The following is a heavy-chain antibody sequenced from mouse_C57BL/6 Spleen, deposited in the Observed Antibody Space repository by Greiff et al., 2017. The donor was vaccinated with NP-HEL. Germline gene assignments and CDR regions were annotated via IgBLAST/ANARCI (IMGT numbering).Heavy chain of an antibody. D-gene: IGHD3-2*02. CDR1: GYSFTDYN. CDR3: ARPRDSSGPYYAMDY. V-gene: IGHV1-39*01. Sequence: EVQLQQSGPELVKPGASVKISCKASGYSFTDYNMNWVKQSNGKSLEWIGVINPNYGTTSYNQQFKGKATLTVDQYSSTAYMQLNSLTSEDSAVYYCARPRDSSGPYYAMDYWGQGTSVTVSS. J-gene: IGHJ4*01. CDR2: INPNYGTT.